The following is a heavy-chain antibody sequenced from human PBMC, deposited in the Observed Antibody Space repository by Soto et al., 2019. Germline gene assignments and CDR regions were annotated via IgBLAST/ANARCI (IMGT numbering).Heavy chain of an antibody. Sequence: EVQLVESGGGLVKPGGSLRLSCAASGFTFSSYSMNWVRQAPGKGLEWVSSISSSSSYIYYADSVKGRFTISRDNAKNSLYLQMNSLRAEDTAVYYCARDLSPRFTVTNSHLYYYYGMDVWGQGTTVTVSS. J-gene: IGHJ6*02. CDR3: ARDLSPRFTVTNSHLYYYYGMDV. D-gene: IGHD4-4*01. V-gene: IGHV3-21*01. CDR1: GFTFSSYS. CDR2: ISSSSSYI.